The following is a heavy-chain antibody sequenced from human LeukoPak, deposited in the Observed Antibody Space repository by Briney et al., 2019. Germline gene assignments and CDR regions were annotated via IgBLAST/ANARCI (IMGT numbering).Heavy chain of an antibody. CDR3: ARDRGWRLFDY. Sequence: GGSLRLSCAASGFTFSSYAMHWVRQAPGKGLEWVAVISYDGSNKYYADSVKGRFTISRDNSRNTLYLQMNSLRAEDTAVYYCARDRGWRLFDYWGQGTLVTVSS. CDR2: ISYDGSNK. V-gene: IGHV3-30-3*01. CDR1: GFTFSSYA. J-gene: IGHJ4*02. D-gene: IGHD6-19*01.